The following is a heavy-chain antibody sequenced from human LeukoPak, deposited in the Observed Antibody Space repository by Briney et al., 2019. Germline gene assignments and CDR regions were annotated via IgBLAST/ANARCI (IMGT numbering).Heavy chain of an antibody. CDR2: TWYGGSN. J-gene: IGHJ3*01. CDR1: GFSLWRHG. D-gene: IGHD5-12*01. Sequence: GGSLRLSCETSGFSLWRHGMHWVRRAPGKGLEWVAVTWYGGSNYADSVKGRFTVSRDFFANTVYLEMNNVRVDDTALYYCAREQATSGNAGALDVWGQGTVVTVSS. CDR3: AREQATSGNAGALDV. V-gene: IGHV3-33*01.